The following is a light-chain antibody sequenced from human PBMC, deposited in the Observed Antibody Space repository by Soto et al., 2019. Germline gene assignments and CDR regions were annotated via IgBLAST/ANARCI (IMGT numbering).Light chain of an antibody. CDR3: QQRNSWPLT. CDR2: GTS. J-gene: IGKJ4*01. V-gene: IGKV3D-20*02. CDR1: QSLSSIN. Sequence: LIKVPTTPSFSPGEKAPVSFGASQSLSSINLAWFQQKPGQAPRLLIYGTSSRATGIPDRFSGSGSGTDFTLTISSLEPEDFAFYYCQQRNSWPLTFGGGTKVDIK.